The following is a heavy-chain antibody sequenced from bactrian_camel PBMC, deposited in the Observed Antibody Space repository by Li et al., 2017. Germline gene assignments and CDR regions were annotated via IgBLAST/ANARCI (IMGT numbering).Heavy chain of an antibody. CDR1: GYLISRYS. D-gene: IGHD1*01. J-gene: IGHJ4*01. V-gene: IGHV3S53*01. Sequence: HVQQVESGGGSVQAGESLRLSCEASGYLISRYSMGWFRQAPGKEREGVAAIEGGGRMSYRDFVKGRFTISADRDQDTVYLHMNSLQPEDTGTYSCKTHRCARLWLGLRGEGTQVTVS. CDR2: IEGGGRM.